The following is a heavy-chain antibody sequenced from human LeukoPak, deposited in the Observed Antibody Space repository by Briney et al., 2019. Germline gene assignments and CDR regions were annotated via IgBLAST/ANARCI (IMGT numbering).Heavy chain of an antibody. V-gene: IGHV3-30*02. CDR2: IRYGGSNK. CDR1: GFTFSNYW. Sequence: GGSLRLSCAASGFTFSNYWMSWVRQAPGKGLEWVAFIRYGGSNKYYADSVKGRFTVSRDNSKNTLYLQMSSLRVEDTALYYCAKGGNSWYTYDYWGQGTLVTVSS. D-gene: IGHD6-13*01. J-gene: IGHJ4*02. CDR3: AKGGNSWYTYDY.